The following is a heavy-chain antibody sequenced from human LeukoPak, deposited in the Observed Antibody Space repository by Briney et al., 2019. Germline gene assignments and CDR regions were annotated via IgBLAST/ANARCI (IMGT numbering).Heavy chain of an antibody. CDR1: GGSISSYY. CDR2: IYYSGST. D-gene: IGHD3-3*01. Sequence: SETLSLTCTVSGGSISSYYWSWIRQPPGKGLEWIGYIYYSGSTNYNPSLKSRVTISVDTSKNQFSLKLSSVTAADTAVYYCARGAYAYDFWSGSSHVNWFDPWGQGTLVTVSS. J-gene: IGHJ5*02. V-gene: IGHV4-59*12. CDR3: ARGAYAYDFWSGSSHVNWFDP.